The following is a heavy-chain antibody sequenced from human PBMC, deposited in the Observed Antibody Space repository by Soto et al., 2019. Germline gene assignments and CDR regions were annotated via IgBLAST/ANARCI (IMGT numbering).Heavy chain of an antibody. Sequence: ASVKVSCKASGYTFTSYYMHWVRQAPGQGLEWMGIINPSGGSTSYAQKFQGRVTMTRDTSTSTVYMVLSSLRSEDTAVYYCAIACLKRGGFCSGYYNFDYWGQGTLVTFSS. V-gene: IGHV1-46*01. D-gene: IGHD3-16*01. CDR1: GYTFTSYY. CDR2: INPSGGST. J-gene: IGHJ4*02. CDR3: AIACLKRGGFCSGYYNFDY.